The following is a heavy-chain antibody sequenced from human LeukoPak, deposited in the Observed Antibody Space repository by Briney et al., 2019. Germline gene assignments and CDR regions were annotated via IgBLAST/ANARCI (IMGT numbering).Heavy chain of an antibody. CDR2: IYYSGST. D-gene: IGHD2-2*01. V-gene: IGHV4-61*08. J-gene: IGHJ4*02. CDR3: AGCSSTSCYDGFDY. CDR1: GGSISSGGYY. Sequence: SETLSLTCTVSGGSISSGGYYWSWIRQHPGKGLEWIGYIYYSGSTNYNPSLKSRVTISVDTSKNQFSLKLSSVTAADTAVYYCAGCSSTSCYDGFDYWGQGTLVTVSS.